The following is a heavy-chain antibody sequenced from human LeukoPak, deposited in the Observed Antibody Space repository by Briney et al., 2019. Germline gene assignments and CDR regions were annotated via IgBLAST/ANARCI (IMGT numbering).Heavy chain of an antibody. Sequence: SETLSLTCTVSGGSTSSYYWSWIRQPPGKGLEWIGYIYYSGSTNYNPSLKSRVTISVDTSKNQFSLKLSSVTAADTAVYYCARAGYTGKAARPLGAFDIWGQGTMVTVSS. V-gene: IGHV4-59*01. D-gene: IGHD6-6*01. CDR3: ARAGYTGKAARPLGAFDI. CDR1: GGSTSSYY. CDR2: IYYSGST. J-gene: IGHJ3*02.